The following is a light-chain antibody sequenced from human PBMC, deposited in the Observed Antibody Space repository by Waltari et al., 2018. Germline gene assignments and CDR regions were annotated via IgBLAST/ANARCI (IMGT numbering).Light chain of an antibody. V-gene: IGLV2-23*01. J-gene: IGLJ3*02. CDR2: EGN. CDR3: YSYAGSGTWV. CDR1: SSDVGTYNF. Sequence: QSALTQPASVSGSPGQSITISCTGTSSDVGTYNFSSWYKQNPGKAPERMIYEGNKRPSGVSKRFSGSKAGNTASLTISGLQAEDEADYYCYSYAGSGTWVFGGGTKLTVL.